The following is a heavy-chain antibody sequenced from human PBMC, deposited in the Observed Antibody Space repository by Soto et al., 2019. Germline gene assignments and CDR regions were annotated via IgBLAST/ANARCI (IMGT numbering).Heavy chain of an antibody. CDR1: GGGNLRDYR. Sequence: QVQLVQSGAEVKEPGSSVKVSCKASGGGNLRDYRTTWVRRAPGQGLEWMGGIIPKLGSANYAEKLQRRVPITPDESTSTVYMELRSLRSDDTAVYYCARGGEVYNFGAVYWGQGTPVTVSS. V-gene: IGHV1-69*01. CDR3: ARGGEVYNFGAVY. CDR2: IIPKLGSA. J-gene: IGHJ4*02. D-gene: IGHD1-1*01.